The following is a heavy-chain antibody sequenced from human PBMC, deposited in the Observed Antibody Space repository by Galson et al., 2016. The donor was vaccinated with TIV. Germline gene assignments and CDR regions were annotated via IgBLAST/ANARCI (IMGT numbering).Heavy chain of an antibody. CDR3: ARDRYFDASGYYYYYYGLDV. V-gene: IGHV3-66*03. D-gene: IGHD3-22*01. Sequence: SLRLSCAASEITISSNYMSWVRQAPGGGLEWVSTMYSSGDTYYADSVKGRFTISRDNSRNTLYLKMSGLRTEDTAVYYCARDRYFDASGYYYYYYGLDVWGQGTTVTVSS. CDR2: MYSSGDT. CDR1: EITISSNY. J-gene: IGHJ6*02.